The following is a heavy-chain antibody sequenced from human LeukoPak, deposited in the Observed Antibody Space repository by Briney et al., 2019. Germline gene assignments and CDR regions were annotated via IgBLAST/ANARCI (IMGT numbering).Heavy chain of an antibody. J-gene: IGHJ3*02. Sequence: PGGSLRLSCAASGFTFSDYYMSWIRQAPGKGLEWVSYISSSGSTIYYADSVKGRFTISRDNAKNSLYLQMNSLRAEDTAMYYCVRAVPAAILGAFDIWGQGTMVTVPS. CDR3: VRAVPAAILGAFDI. D-gene: IGHD2-2*02. CDR2: ISSSGSTI. CDR1: GFTFSDYY. V-gene: IGHV3-11*04.